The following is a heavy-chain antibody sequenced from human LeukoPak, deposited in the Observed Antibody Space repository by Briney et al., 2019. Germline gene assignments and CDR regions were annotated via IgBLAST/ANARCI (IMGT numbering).Heavy chain of an antibody. CDR3: AKGSRWYYYFDY. Sequence: ASVKVSCKASGYTFTSDINWVRQATGQGLEWMGWMNPKSGNTGYAQKFQGRVTITADESTSTAYMELSSLRSEDTAVYYCAKGSRWYYYFDYWGQGTLVTVSS. V-gene: IGHV1-8*03. D-gene: IGHD4-23*01. CDR1: GYTFTSD. J-gene: IGHJ4*02. CDR2: MNPKSGNT.